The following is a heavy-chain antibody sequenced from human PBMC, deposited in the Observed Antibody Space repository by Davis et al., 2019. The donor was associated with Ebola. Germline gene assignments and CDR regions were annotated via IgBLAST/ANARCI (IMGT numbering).Heavy chain of an antibody. J-gene: IGHJ4*02. CDR3: ARRSIAAPFDY. D-gene: IGHD6-6*01. V-gene: IGHV3-66*01. CDR1: GFTVSSNY. Sequence: GGSLRLSCAASGFTVSSNYMSWVRQAPGKGLEWVSVIYSGGSTYYADSVKGRFTISRDNSKNTLYLQMNSLRAEDTAVYYCARRSIAAPFDYWGQGTLVTVSS. CDR2: IYSGGST.